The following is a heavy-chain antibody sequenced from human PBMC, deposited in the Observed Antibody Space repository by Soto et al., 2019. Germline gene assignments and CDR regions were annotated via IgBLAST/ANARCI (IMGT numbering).Heavy chain of an antibody. J-gene: IGHJ6*02. CDR3: AQGYSSSWYHYYYYYGMDV. CDR2: IIPIFGTA. D-gene: IGHD6-13*01. CDR1: GGTFSSHA. Sequence: SVKVSCKASGGTFSSHAISWVRQAPGQGLEWMGGIIPIFGTANYAQKFQGRVTITADESTSTAYMELSSLRSEDTAVYYCAQGYSSSWYHYYYYYGMDVWGQGTTVTVSS. V-gene: IGHV1-69*13.